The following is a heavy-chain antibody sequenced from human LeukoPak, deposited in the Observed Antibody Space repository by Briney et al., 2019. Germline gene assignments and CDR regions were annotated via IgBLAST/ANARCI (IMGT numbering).Heavy chain of an antibody. D-gene: IGHD6-13*01. Sequence: SEILSLTCAVYGGSFSGYYWSWIRQPPGKGLEWIGEINHSGSTNYNPSLKSRVTISVDTSKNQFSLKLSSVTAADTAVYYCARTTYSSSWYGMDVWGQGTTVTVSS. J-gene: IGHJ6*02. CDR2: INHSGST. V-gene: IGHV4-34*01. CDR1: GGSFSGYY. CDR3: ARTTYSSSWYGMDV.